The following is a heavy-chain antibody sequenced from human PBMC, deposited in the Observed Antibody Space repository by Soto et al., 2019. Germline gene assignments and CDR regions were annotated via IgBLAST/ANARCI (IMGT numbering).Heavy chain of an antibody. CDR2: IYYSGST. Sequence: TSETLSLTCTVSGGSISSYYWSWIRQPPGKGLEWIGYIYYSGSTNYNPSLKSRATISVDTSKNQFSLKLSSVTAADTAVYYCARQLGNDFDYWGQGTLVTSPQ. V-gene: IGHV4-59*08. CDR1: GGSISSYY. J-gene: IGHJ4*02. CDR3: ARQLGNDFDY.